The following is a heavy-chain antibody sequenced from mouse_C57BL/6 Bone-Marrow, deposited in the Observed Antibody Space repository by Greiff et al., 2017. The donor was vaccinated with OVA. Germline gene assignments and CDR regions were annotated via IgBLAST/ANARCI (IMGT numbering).Heavy chain of an antibody. CDR1: GFTFSDYG. D-gene: IGHD2-1*01. CDR2: ISNLAYSI. V-gene: IGHV5-15*01. J-gene: IGHJ4*01. Sequence: EVKVVESGGGLVQPGGSLKLSCAASGFTFSDYGMAWVRQAPRKGPEWVAFISNLAYSIYYADTVTGRFTISRENAKNTLYLEMSSLRSEDTAMYYCARDYYGKPYAMDYWGQGTSVTVSS. CDR3: ARDYYGKPYAMDY.